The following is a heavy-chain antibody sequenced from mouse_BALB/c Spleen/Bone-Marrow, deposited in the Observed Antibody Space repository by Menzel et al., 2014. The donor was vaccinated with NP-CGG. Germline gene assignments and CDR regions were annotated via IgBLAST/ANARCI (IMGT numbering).Heavy chain of an antibody. J-gene: IGHJ2*01. CDR1: GFTFSNYG. Sequence: DVHLVESGGGLVQPGGSLKLSCAASGFTFSNYGMSWVRQTPDKRLELVATINGNGGSTYYPDSVKGRFTTSRDTAKNTLYLQMSSLKSEETAMYYCVRGNYGNYVDYFDFWGQGTTLTVSS. V-gene: IGHV5-6-3*01. D-gene: IGHD2-1*01. CDR2: INGNGGST. CDR3: VRGNYGNYVDYFDF.